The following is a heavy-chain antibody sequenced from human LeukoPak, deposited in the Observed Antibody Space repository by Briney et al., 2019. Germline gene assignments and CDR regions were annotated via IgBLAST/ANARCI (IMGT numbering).Heavy chain of an antibody. V-gene: IGHV3-33*01. CDR2: IWNDGSNK. D-gene: IGHD4-11*01. J-gene: IGHJ2*01. CDR3: ARPGDNYRHWYFDL. CDR1: GFTFNNYG. Sequence: GGSLRLSCETSGFTFNNYGMHWVRQTPGKGLEWVAVIWNDGSNKYYADSVKGRFTISRDNTRNAGNLQMDSLRADDTAVYYCARPGDNYRHWYFDLWGRGTRVTVSS.